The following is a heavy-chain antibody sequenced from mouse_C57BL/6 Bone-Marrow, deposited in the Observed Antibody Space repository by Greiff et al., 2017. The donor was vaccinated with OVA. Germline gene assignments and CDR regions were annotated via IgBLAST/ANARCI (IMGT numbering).Heavy chain of an antibody. CDR2: INPGSGGT. CDR1: GYAFTNYL. D-gene: IGHD1-1*01. V-gene: IGHV1-54*01. Sequence: QVQLQQSGAELVRPGTSVKVSCKASGYAFTNYLIEWVKQRPGQGLEWIGVINPGSGGTNYNEKFKGKATLTADKSSSTAYMQLSSLTSEDSAVYFCARRALDCGSSYEYFDVWGTGTTVTVSS. J-gene: IGHJ1*03. CDR3: ARRALDCGSSYEYFDV.